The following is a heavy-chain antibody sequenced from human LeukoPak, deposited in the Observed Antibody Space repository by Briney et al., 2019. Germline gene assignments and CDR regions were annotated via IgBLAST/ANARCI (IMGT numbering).Heavy chain of an antibody. CDR1: GFTFGSYA. V-gene: IGHV3-23*01. CDR2: ISGSGGST. J-gene: IGHJ4*02. Sequence: GGSLRLSCAASGFTFGSYAMSWVRQAPGKGLEWVSAISGSGGSTYYADSVKGRFTISRDNSKNTLYLQMNSLRAEDTAVYYCATDSSGYYYALPFDYWGQGTLVTVSS. D-gene: IGHD3-22*01. CDR3: ATDSSGYYYALPFDY.